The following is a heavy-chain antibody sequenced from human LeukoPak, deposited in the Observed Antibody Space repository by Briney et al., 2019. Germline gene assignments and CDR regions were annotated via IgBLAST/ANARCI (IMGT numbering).Heavy chain of an antibody. J-gene: IGHJ4*02. CDR1: GGSITSGTNY. Sequence: SETLSLTCTVSGGSITSGTNYWTWVRQPAGRGLEWIGRIYNRGGTDYNPSLKSRITISLDTSKNQFSLKLNSMTAADTAVYYCARNAPEGLDYWGQGTLVTVSS. D-gene: IGHD2-2*01. CDR2: IYNRGGT. CDR3: ARNAPEGLDY. V-gene: IGHV4-61*02.